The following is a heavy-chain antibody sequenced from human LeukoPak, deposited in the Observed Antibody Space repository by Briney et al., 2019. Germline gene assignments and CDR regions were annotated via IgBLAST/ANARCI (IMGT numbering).Heavy chain of an antibody. Sequence: ASVKVSCKSSGHTFTSSGFTRVRQAPGQGLEWLGWVSAYNHKTDYAQKLQGRVTMTADTSTDTVYMELRSLRSDDTAMYYCARCWSFDRGYCDFWGQGTLITVSS. CDR2: VSAYNHKT. V-gene: IGHV1-18*01. CDR3: ARCWSFDRGYCDF. J-gene: IGHJ4*02. CDR1: GHTFTSSG.